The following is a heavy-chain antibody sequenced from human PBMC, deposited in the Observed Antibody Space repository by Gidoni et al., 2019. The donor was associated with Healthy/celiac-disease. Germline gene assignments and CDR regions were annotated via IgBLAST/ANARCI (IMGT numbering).Heavy chain of an antibody. CDR3: ARGPSLGATTHLDY. V-gene: IGHV3-33*01. J-gene: IGHJ4*02. D-gene: IGHD1-26*01. Sequence: VQPGRSLRLSCAASGFTFSSYGMHWVRQAPGKGLEWVAVIWYDGSNKYYADSVKGRFTISRDNSKNTLYLQMNSLRAEDTAVYYCARGPSLGATTHLDYWGQGTLVTVSS. CDR1: GFTFSSYG. CDR2: IWYDGSNK.